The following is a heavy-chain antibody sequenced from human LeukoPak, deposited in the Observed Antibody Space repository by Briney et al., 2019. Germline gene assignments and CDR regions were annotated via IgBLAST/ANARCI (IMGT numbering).Heavy chain of an antibody. D-gene: IGHD3-10*01. Sequence: PGGSLRLSCAASGFTFSSYAMSWVRQAPGKGLEWVSAISGSGGSTYYADSVKGRFTISRDNSKNTLYLQMNSLRAEDTAVYYCATDGVGGYYYGSGSYSWGQGTLVTVSS. V-gene: IGHV3-23*01. CDR3: ATDGVGGYYYGSGSYS. J-gene: IGHJ5*02. CDR1: GFTFSSYA. CDR2: ISGSGGST.